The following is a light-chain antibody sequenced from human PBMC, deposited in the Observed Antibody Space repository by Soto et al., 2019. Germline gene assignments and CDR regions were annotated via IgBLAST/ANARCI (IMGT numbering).Light chain of an antibody. CDR1: TSNVGGYNY. J-gene: IGLJ1*01. CDR2: HVN. V-gene: IGLV2-11*01. CDR3: CSYADSEYV. Sequence: QSALTQPRSVSGSPGQSVTISCTGSTSNVGGYNYVSWYQHHPAKAPKLMIYHVNKRPSGVPDRFSGSKSGNTASLTISGLQAEDEADYYCCSYADSEYVFGTGTKVTVL.